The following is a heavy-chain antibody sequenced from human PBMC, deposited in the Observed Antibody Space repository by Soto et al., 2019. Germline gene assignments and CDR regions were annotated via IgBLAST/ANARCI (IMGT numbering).Heavy chain of an antibody. CDR1: GFTFSSYS. CDR2: ISSSSSYI. V-gene: IGHV3-21*01. CDR3: ARDKDFCSGGSCYSRNAFDI. Sequence: GGSLRLSCAASGFTFSSYSMNWVRQAPGKGLEWVSSISSSSSYIYYADSVKGRFTISRDNAKNSLYLQMNSLRAEDTAVYYCARDKDFCSGGSCYSRNAFDIWGQGTMVTVSS. D-gene: IGHD2-15*01. J-gene: IGHJ3*02.